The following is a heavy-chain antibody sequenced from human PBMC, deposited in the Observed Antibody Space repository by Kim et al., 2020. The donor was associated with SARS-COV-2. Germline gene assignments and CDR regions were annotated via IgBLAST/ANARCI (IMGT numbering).Heavy chain of an antibody. CDR3: ARNRGFGEFFPDY. J-gene: IGHJ4*02. D-gene: IGHD3-10*01. Sequence: NYNPSLKSRVTFSADTSKNQLSLKLTSVTAADTAVYYCARNRGFGEFFPDYWGQGTLVTVSS. V-gene: IGHV4-59*01.